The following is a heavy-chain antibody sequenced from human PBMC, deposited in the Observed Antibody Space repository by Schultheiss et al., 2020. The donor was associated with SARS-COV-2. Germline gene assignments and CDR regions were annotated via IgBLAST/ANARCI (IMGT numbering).Heavy chain of an antibody. V-gene: IGHV3-74*01. Sequence: GGSLRLSCAASGFTFSSYWMHWVRQAPGKGLVWVSRINSDGSSTSYADSVKGRFTISRDNAKNTLYLQMNSLRAEDTAVYYCARGMSSIAAAGFDYWGQGTLVTVSS. CDR3: ARGMSSIAAAGFDY. J-gene: IGHJ4*02. CDR2: INSDGSST. D-gene: IGHD6-13*01. CDR1: GFTFSSYW.